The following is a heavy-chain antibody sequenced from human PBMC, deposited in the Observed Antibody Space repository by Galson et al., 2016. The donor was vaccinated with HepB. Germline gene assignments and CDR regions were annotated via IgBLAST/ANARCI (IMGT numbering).Heavy chain of an antibody. Sequence: SLRLSCAASGFTFSSYWMSWVRQAPGKGLEWVANIKQDGSDKYYVDSVKGRFTISRDNAKNSLYLQMNSLRAEDTAVYYCASDVEDIVATYFDYWGQGTMVTVSS. D-gene: IGHD5-12*01. CDR3: ASDVEDIVATYFDY. V-gene: IGHV3-7*01. J-gene: IGHJ4*02. CDR2: IKQDGSDK. CDR1: GFTFSSYW.